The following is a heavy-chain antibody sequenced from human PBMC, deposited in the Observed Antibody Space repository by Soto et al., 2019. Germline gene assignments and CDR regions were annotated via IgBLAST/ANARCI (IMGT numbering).Heavy chain of an antibody. CDR3: XRGXXXXXXXGPYFDY. Sequence: QVQLVQSGAEVKKPGSSVKVSCKASGGTFSSYAISWVRQAPGQGLEWMGGIIPIFGTANYAQKFQGRVTITADERTXXAYMELSSLRSEDTAVYYCXRGXXXXXXXGPYFDYWGQGTLVTVSS. CDR2: IIPIFGTA. CDR1: GGTFSSYA. V-gene: IGHV1-69*12. J-gene: IGHJ4*02.